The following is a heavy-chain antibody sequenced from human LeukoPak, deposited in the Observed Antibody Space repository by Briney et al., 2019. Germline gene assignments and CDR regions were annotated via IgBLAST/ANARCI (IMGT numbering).Heavy chain of an antibody. Sequence: ASETLSLTCIVSGGSISSSSYYWGWIRQPPGKGLEWIGNIYYSGSSYYNPSLKSRVTISVDTSKNQFSLKLSSVTAADTAVYYCARVPPFNYYDSSGIGYWGQGTLVTVSS. V-gene: IGHV4-39*07. CDR3: ARVPPFNYYDSSGIGY. CDR2: IYYSGSS. D-gene: IGHD3-22*01. J-gene: IGHJ4*02. CDR1: GGSISSSSYY.